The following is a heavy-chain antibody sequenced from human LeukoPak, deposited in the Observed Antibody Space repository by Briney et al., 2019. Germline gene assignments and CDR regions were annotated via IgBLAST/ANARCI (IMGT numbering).Heavy chain of an antibody. J-gene: IGHJ5*02. CDR3: ARRRQWLVRNWFDP. V-gene: IGHV1-18*01. D-gene: IGHD6-19*01. Sequence: ASVKVSCKASGYTFTSYDINWVRQAPGQGLEWMGWISAYNGNTNYAQKLQGRVTMTTDTSTSTAYMELRSLRSDDTAVYYCARRRQWLVRNWFDPWGQGTLVTVSS. CDR1: GYTFTSYD. CDR2: ISAYNGNT.